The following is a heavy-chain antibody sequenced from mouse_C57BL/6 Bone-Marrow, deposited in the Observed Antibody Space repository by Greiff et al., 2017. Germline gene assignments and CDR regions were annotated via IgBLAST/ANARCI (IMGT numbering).Heavy chain of an antibody. CDR3: AIYYYGIFAY. D-gene: IGHD1-1*01. J-gene: IGHJ3*01. V-gene: IGHV1-81*01. Sequence: QVQLQQSGAELARPGASVKLSCKASGYTFTSYGISWVKQRTGQGLEWIGEIYPRSGNTYYNEKFKGKATLTADKSSITAYMELRSLTSEDSAVYFCAIYYYGIFAYWGQGTLVTVSA. CDR2: IYPRSGNT. CDR1: GYTFTSYG.